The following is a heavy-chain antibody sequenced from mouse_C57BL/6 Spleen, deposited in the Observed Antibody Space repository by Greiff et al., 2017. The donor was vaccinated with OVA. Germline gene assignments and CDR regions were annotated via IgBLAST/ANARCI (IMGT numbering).Heavy chain of an antibody. J-gene: IGHJ2*01. Sequence: QVQLQQSGPELVKPGASVKISCKASGYSFTSYWMHWVKQRPGQGLEWIGEIDPSDSYTNYNQKFKGKSTLTVDKSSSTAYMQLSSLTSEDSAVYYCARPYDSSGYFDYWGQGTTLTVSS. CDR1: GYSFTSYW. V-gene: IGHV1-69*01. CDR2: IDPSDSYT. CDR3: ARPYDSSGYFDY. D-gene: IGHD3-2*02.